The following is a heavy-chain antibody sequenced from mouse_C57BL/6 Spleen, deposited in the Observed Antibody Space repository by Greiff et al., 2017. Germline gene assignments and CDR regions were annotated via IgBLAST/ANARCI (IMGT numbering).Heavy chain of an antibody. Sequence: EVMLVESEGGLVQPGSSMKLSCTASGFTFSDYYLAWVRQVPEKGLEWVANINYDGSSTYYLDTLKSRFIISRDNAKNILYLQMSSLKSEDTATYYCARGEKGNYYAMDYWGQGTSLTVSS. CDR3: ARGEKGNYYAMDY. CDR1: GFTFSDYY. CDR2: INYDGSST. J-gene: IGHJ4*01. V-gene: IGHV5-16*01.